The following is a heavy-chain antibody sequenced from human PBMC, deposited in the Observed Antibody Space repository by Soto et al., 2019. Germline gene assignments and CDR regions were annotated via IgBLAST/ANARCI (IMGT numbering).Heavy chain of an antibody. CDR1: GYTFTSYA. Sequence: ASVKVSCKASGYTFTSYAMHWVRQAPGQRLEWMGWINAGNGNTKYSQKFQGRVTITRDTSASTAYMELSSLRSEDTAVYYCARMYYDILTGYTAGGYYFGYWGQGTLVTVSS. CDR3: ARMYYDILTGYTAGGYYFGY. CDR2: INAGNGNT. D-gene: IGHD3-9*01. J-gene: IGHJ4*02. V-gene: IGHV1-3*01.